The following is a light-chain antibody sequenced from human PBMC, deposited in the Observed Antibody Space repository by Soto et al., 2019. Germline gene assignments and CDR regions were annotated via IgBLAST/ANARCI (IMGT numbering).Light chain of an antibody. J-gene: IGKJ4*01. Sequence: EIVLTQSPGTLSLSPGERATLSCRASQSVSSTYLAWYQQQPGQAPRLLIYDASNGATGIPARLSGSGSGTDFTLTISSLEPEDFALYYCQQYGDSPLTFGGGTKVDIK. V-gene: IGKV3-20*01. CDR1: QSVSSTY. CDR3: QQYGDSPLT. CDR2: DAS.